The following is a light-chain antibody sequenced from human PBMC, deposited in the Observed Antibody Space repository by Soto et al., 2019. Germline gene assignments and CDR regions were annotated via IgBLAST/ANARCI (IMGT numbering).Light chain of an antibody. CDR2: AAF. Sequence: DIQLTQSPSFLSASVGDRVTITCRASQGISSYLAWYQQKPGKTPKLLISAAFSLEGGVPTRFSGSGSGAEFTLTISSLQPDDFATYYCQQYNSYPWTFGQGTKVDIK. CDR3: QQYNSYPWT. CDR1: QGISSY. V-gene: IGKV1-9*01. J-gene: IGKJ1*01.